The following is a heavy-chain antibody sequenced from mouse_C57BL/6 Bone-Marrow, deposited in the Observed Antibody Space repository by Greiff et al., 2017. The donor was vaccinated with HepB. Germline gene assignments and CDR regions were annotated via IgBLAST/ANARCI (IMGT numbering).Heavy chain of an antibody. CDR2: IDPSDSYT. J-gene: IGHJ4*01. CDR1: GYTFTSYW. V-gene: IGHV1-50*01. D-gene: IGHD2-3*01. Sequence: QVQLQQPGAELVKPGASVKLSCKASGYTFTSYWMQWVKQRPGQGLEWIGEIDPSDSYTNYNQKFKGKATLTVDTSSSTAYMQLSSLTSEDSAVYYCARWGSDGYYGEDYWGQGTTVTVSS. CDR3: ARWGSDGYYGEDY.